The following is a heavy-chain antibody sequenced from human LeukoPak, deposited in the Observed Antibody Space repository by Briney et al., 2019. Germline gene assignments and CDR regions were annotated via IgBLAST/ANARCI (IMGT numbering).Heavy chain of an antibody. Sequence: PSETLSLTCTVSGDSISSYYWSWIRQPPGKGLEWIGYIYYSGGTNYNPSLKSRVTISVDTSKNQFSLKLSSVTAADTAVYYCARETSDRGSYYDWFDPWGQGTLVTVSS. J-gene: IGHJ5*02. D-gene: IGHD1-26*01. CDR3: ARETSDRGSYYDWFDP. CDR1: GDSISSYY. CDR2: IYYSGGT. V-gene: IGHV4-59*01.